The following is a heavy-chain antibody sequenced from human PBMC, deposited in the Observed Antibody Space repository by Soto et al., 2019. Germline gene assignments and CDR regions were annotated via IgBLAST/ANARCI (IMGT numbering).Heavy chain of an antibody. CDR1: GFTFSSYG. CDR2: ISYDGSNK. Sequence: PGGSLRLSCAASGFTFSSYGMHWVRQAPGKGLEWVAVISYDGSNKYYADSVKGRFTISRDNAKNTLYLQMNSLRAEDTAVYYCARVGYYDSSGYYYYYYYYYGMDVWGQGTTVTVSS. CDR3: ARVGYYDSSGYYYYYYYYYGMDV. D-gene: IGHD3-22*01. J-gene: IGHJ6*02. V-gene: IGHV3-30*03.